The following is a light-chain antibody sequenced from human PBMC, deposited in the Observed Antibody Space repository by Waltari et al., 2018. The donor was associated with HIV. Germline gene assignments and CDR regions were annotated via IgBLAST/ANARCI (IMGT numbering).Light chain of an antibody. V-gene: IGKV1-39*01. CDR2: AAS. CDR1: QNILNY. CDR3: QQTFSVRT. J-gene: IGKJ1*01. Sequence: DIQMTQSPSSLSASVGDRITITCRTNQNILNYLNWYQQKPGKAPKLLIYAASKLQSGVPSRFSGSGSETDFTLTISSLHPDDFATYYCQQTFSVRTFGQGTKVQI.